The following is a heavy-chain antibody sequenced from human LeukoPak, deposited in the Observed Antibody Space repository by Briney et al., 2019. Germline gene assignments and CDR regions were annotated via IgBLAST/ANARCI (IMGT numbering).Heavy chain of an antibody. CDR3: ARGRARITMIVVVEEDAFDI. CDR2: MNHSGRS. CDR1: GGSFSGFY. Sequence: SETLSLTCAVYGGSFSGFYWNWIRQPPGKGLEWIGEMNHSGRSNYNPSLKSRVTISVDTSKKQFSLKLNSVTAADTAVYYCARGRARITMIVVVEEDAFDIWGQGTMVTVSS. V-gene: IGHV4-34*01. D-gene: IGHD3-22*01. J-gene: IGHJ3*02.